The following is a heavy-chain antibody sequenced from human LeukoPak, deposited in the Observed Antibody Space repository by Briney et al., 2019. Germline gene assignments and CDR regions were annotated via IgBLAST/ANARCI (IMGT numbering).Heavy chain of an antibody. CDR2: INYSGRT. J-gene: IGHJ4*02. V-gene: IGHV4-34*01. CDR1: GGSFSGYY. CDR3: ARGPSERYYESSGYYYFDY. D-gene: IGHD3-22*01. Sequence: SETLSLTCAVYGGSFSGYYWTWIRQPPGKGPEWIGEINYSGRTNYNPSLKSRVTISVDTSRNQFSLKVSSVTAADTAVYYCARGPSERYYESSGYYYFDYWGQGTLVTVSS.